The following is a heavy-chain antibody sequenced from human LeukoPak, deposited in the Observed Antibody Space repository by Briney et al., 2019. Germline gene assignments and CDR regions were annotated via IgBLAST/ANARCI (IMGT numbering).Heavy chain of an antibody. J-gene: IGHJ4*02. Sequence: GGSLRLSCAASGFTLRSYWMTWVRQAPGKGLEWVASINQDGSEKNYVDSVKGRFTISRDNAENSLYLQMNSLRDEDTAVYYCARTRLSCDYWGQGTLVTVSS. V-gene: IGHV3-7*01. CDR2: INQDGSEK. CDR3: ARTRLSCDY. CDR1: GFTLRSYW.